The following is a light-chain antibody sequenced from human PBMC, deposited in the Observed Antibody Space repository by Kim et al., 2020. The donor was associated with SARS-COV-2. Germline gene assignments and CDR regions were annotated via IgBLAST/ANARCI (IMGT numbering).Light chain of an antibody. J-gene: IGKJ1*01. CDR3: QQYSNWPRT. CDR1: QTVSSN. CDR2: DTS. V-gene: IGKV3D-15*01. Sequence: EVVMTQSPATLSLSPGERATLSCRASQTVSSNFLAWYQQKPGQTPRLLIYDTSSRATGIPARFSGSGSGTEFTLTISTLQSEDFAVYYWQQYSNWPRTFGQGTKVDIK.